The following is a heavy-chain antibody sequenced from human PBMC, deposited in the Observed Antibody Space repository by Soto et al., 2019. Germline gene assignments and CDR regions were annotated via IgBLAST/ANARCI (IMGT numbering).Heavy chain of an antibody. J-gene: IGHJ6*02. CDR3: ARAGDTTMVLGYYYSVLDV. Sequence: ASVKVSCKASGYTFTRYDINWVRQATGQGLERMGWMKPNSGNTGYAQKFQGRVTMTRNTSISTAYMELRSLRSDDTAVYFCARAGDTTMVLGYYYSVLDVWGQAITVTVS. CDR1: GYTFTRYD. D-gene: IGHD5-18*01. V-gene: IGHV1-8*01. CDR2: MKPNSGNT.